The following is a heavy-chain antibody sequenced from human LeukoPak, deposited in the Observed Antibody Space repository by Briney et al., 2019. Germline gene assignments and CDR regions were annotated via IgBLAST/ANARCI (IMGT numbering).Heavy chain of an antibody. J-gene: IGHJ4*02. CDR1: GFTFSSYW. D-gene: IGHD1-26*01. CDR3: ASNSGSYSYFDY. Sequence: GGSLRLSCAASGFTFSSYWMSWVRQAPGKGLEWVANIKQDGSEKYYVDYVKGRFTISRDNAKNSLYLQMNSLRAEDTAVYYCASNSGSYSYFDYWGQGTLVTVSS. CDR2: IKQDGSEK. V-gene: IGHV3-7*01.